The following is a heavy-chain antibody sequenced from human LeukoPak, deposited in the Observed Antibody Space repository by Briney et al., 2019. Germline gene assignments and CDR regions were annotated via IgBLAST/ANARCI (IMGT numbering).Heavy chain of an antibody. J-gene: IGHJ4*02. D-gene: IGHD3-10*01. CDR1: GGSFTIYS. CDR2: ISPSGNT. CDR3: ARPRLLYGSGPTLV. Sequence: PSESLSLTCAVYGGSFTIYSWTWIRQPPGKSLEWVGEISPSGNTQYNPSLKSRVTISLDASKSQFYLKLNSVTAADTAVYYCARPRLLYGSGPTLVWGPGTLVTVSS. V-gene: IGHV4-34*01.